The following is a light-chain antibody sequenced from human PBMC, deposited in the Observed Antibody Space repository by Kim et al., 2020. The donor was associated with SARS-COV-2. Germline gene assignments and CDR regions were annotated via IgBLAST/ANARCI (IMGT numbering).Light chain of an antibody. V-gene: IGKV3-15*01. J-gene: IGKJ4*01. CDR3: QQYNDWPLS. Sequence: ESPGETATLSCRASQNVNTNLAWYQQKPGQSPRLLIYGASTRATFIPARFSGGWSGTDFTLTISSLQSEDFAVYFCQQYNDWPLSFGGGTKVDIK. CDR1: QNVNTN. CDR2: GAS.